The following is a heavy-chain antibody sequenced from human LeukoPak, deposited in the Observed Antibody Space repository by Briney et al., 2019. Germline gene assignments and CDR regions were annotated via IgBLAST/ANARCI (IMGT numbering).Heavy chain of an antibody. J-gene: IGHJ4*02. CDR3: TTSRPYSALDY. D-gene: IGHD2-15*01. CDR2: IRNKDNSYTI. Sequence: GRSLSLSSAASAFTLSDHYMDWVRQVPGEGREWVGHIRNKDNSYTIEYDASVKGRFTISRDDSKNSLYLQMNSLKTEDTAVYYCTTSRPYSALDYWGQGTLVTVSS. V-gene: IGHV3-72*01. CDR1: AFTLSDHY.